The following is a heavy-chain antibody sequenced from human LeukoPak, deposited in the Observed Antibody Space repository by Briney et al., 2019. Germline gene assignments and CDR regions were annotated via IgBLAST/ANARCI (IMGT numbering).Heavy chain of an antibody. CDR2: MNPNSGNT. J-gene: IGHJ6*03. V-gene: IGHV1-8*01. D-gene: IGHD6-13*01. CDR3: ARGGIRQQLVRSLYYYYYYMDV. Sequence: ASVKVSCKASGYTFTRYDINWVRQATGQGLEWMGWMNPNSGNTGYSQKFQGRVTMTRNTSIRTAYMELSSLRSEDTAVYYCARGGIRQQLVRSLYYYYYYMDVWGKGTTVTVSS. CDR1: GYTFTRYD.